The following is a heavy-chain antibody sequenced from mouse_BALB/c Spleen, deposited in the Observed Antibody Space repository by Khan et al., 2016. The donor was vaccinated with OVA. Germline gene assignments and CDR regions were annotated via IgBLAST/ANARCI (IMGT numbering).Heavy chain of an antibody. Sequence: VQLQESGPGLVAPSQSLSITCTVSGFSLTDHGVSWIRQPPGKGLEWLGVIWGGGSTYYNSVLKSRLSISKDNSKSQVFLKMNSLQTHDTAMYYCAKQIWSPYYGMDYWGRGTSVTVSS. CDR1: GFSLTDHG. J-gene: IGHJ4*01. D-gene: IGHD1-1*02. CDR2: IWGGGST. V-gene: IGHV2-6-5*01. CDR3: AKQIWSPYYGMDY.